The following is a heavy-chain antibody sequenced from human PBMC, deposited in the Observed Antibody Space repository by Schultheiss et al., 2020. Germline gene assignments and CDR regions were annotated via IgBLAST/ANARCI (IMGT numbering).Heavy chain of an antibody. CDR2: ISYDGSNK. Sequence: GGSLRLSCAASGFTFSSYGMHWVRQAPGKGLEWVAVISYDGSNKYYADSVKGRFTISRDNSKNTLYLQMNSLRAEDTAVYYCARVGGASDWLYYYYGMDVWGQGTLVTVSS. D-gene: IGHD3-9*01. V-gene: IGHV3-30*03. CDR3: ARVGGASDWLYYYYGMDV. J-gene: IGHJ6*02. CDR1: GFTFSSYG.